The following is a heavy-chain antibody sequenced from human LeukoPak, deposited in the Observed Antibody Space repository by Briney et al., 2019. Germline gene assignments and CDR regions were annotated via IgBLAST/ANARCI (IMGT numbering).Heavy chain of an antibody. CDR2: ITWNSGSI. CDR1: GFTFDDYA. V-gene: IGHV3-9*01. CDR3: AKDMDDSGYTLYYFDY. D-gene: IGHD1-1*01. J-gene: IGHJ4*02. Sequence: GGSLRLSCAASGFTFDDYAMHWVRQAPGEGLEWVSGITWNSGSIGYADSVKGRFTISRDNAKNSLYLQMNSLRAEDTALYYCAKDMDDSGYTLYYFDYWGQGTLVTDSS.